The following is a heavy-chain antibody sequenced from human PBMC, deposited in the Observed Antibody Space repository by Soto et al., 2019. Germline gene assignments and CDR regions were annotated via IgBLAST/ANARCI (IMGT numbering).Heavy chain of an antibody. D-gene: IGHD3-10*01. Sequence: QVQLVESGGGVVQPGRSLRLSCAASGFTFSSYGMHWVRQAPGKGLEWVAVIWYDGSNKYYADSVKGRFTISRDNSKNTLYLKMNSLRAEDTAVYYCARDAFSLVRLGELINYYYYMDVWGKGTTVTVSS. CDR1: GFTFSSYG. CDR3: ARDAFSLVRLGELINYYYYMDV. V-gene: IGHV3-33*01. J-gene: IGHJ6*03. CDR2: IWYDGSNK.